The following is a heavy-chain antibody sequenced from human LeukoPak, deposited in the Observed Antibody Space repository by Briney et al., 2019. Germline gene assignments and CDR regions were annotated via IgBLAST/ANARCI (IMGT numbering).Heavy chain of an antibody. CDR2: ITSGSSYI. CDR1: GFTVSSNY. Sequence: GGSLRLSCTASGFTVSSNYMSWIRQAPGKGLEWVSSITSGSSYIYYADSVKGRFTISRDNAKNSLYLQMNSLRAEDTAVYYCARDPYSGSYGNYYYYFMDVWGKGTTVTISS. J-gene: IGHJ6*03. D-gene: IGHD1-26*01. V-gene: IGHV3-21*01. CDR3: ARDPYSGSYGNYYYYFMDV.